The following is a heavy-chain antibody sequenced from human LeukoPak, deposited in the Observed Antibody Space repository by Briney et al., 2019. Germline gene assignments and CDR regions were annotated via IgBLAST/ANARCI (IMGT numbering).Heavy chain of an antibody. V-gene: IGHV3-13*01. Sequence: GGSLRLSCAASGFTFSSYDMHWVRQATGKGLEWVSAIGTAGDTYYPGSVKGRFTISRENAKNSLYLQMNSLRAEDTALYYCAKDIEAAADYYFDYWGQGTLVTVSS. CDR3: AKDIEAAADYYFDY. J-gene: IGHJ4*02. CDR2: IGTAGDT. CDR1: GFTFSSYD. D-gene: IGHD6-13*01.